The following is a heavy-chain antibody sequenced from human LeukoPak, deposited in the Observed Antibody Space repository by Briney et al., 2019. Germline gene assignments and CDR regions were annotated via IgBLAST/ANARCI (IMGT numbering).Heavy chain of an antibody. CDR3: ARDTGWNPDY. CDR1: VDSVTNSRDY. V-gene: IGHV4-61*01. D-gene: IGHD1-1*01. J-gene: IGHJ4*02. CDR2: IYYSGST. Sequence: SETLSLTCTLSVDSVTNSRDYCPWVRQPPGKGLEWIGYIYYSGSTNYNPSLKSRVTISIDTSKNQFSLRLSSVTAADTAIYYCARDTGWNPDYWGQGTLVTVSS.